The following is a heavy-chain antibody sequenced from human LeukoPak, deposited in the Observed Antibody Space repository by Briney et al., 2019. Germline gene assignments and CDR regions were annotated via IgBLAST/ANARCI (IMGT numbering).Heavy chain of an antibody. D-gene: IGHD3-10*01. V-gene: IGHV1-24*01. CDR2: FDPEDGET. J-gene: IGHJ4*02. CDR3: ATDFGGGLAYDY. CDR1: GYTLTELS. Sequence: ASVKVSCKVSGYTLTELSMHWVRQAPGKGLGWMGGFDPEDGETIYAQKFQGRVTMTEDTSTDTAYMELSSLRSEDTAVYYCATDFGGGLAYDYWGQGTLVTVSS.